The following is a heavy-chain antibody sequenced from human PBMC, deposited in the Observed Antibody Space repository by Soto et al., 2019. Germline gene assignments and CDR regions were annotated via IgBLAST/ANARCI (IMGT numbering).Heavy chain of an antibody. CDR1: GFTFSSYA. V-gene: IGHV3-23*01. J-gene: IGHJ6*02. Sequence: GGSLRLSCAASGFTFSSYAMSWVRQAPGKGLEWVSAISGSGASTYYADSVKGRFTISRDNSKNTLYLQMNSLRAEDTAIYYCAKVRSYYYYGMDVWGQGTTVTVSS. CDR3: AKVRSYYYYGMDV. CDR2: ISGSGAST.